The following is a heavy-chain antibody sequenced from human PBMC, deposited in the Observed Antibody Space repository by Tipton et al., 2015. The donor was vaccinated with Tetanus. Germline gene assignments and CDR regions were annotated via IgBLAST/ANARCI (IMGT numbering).Heavy chain of an antibody. J-gene: IGHJ4*02. CDR3: ARGSGWADF. V-gene: IGHV4-34*01. D-gene: IGHD6-19*01. CDR1: GGSFSGYL. Sequence: GLVKPSKTLSLTCSVSGGSFSGYLWSWVRQPSGKGLEWIGEINHSGTTNYNPSLKSRVTISVDTSKNQFSLTLSSVTAADTAVYYCARGSGWADFWGQGTQVTVSS. CDR2: INHSGTT.